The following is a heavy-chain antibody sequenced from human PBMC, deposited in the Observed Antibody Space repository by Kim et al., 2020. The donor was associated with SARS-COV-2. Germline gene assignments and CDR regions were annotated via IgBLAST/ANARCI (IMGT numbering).Heavy chain of an antibody. Sequence: SETLSLTCTVSGGSISSSSYYWGWIRQPPGKGLEWIGSIYYSGSTYYNPSLKSRVTISVDTSKNQFSLKLSSVTAADTAVYYCARHPSVRDSYGFFDYWGQGTLVTVSS. J-gene: IGHJ4*02. V-gene: IGHV4-39*01. D-gene: IGHD5-18*01. CDR2: IYYSGST. CDR1: GGSISSSSYY. CDR3: ARHPSVRDSYGFFDY.